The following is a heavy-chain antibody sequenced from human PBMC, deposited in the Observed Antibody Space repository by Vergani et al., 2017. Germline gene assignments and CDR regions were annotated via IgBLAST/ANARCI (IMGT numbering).Heavy chain of an antibody. CDR2: ISWKSGSI. CDR1: GFTFDDYA. J-gene: IGHJ4*02. CDR3: AKDMRVGATGGLYY. D-gene: IGHD1-26*01. V-gene: IGHV3-9*01. Sequence: EVQLVESGGGLVQPGRSLRLSCAASGFTFDDYAMHWVRQAPGKGLEWVSGISWKSGSIGYADSVKGRFTISRDNAKNSLYLQMNSLRAEDTALYYCAKDMRVGATGGLYYWGQGTLVTVSS.